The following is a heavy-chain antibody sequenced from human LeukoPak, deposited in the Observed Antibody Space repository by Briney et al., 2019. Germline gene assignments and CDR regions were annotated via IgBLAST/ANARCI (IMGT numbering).Heavy chain of an antibody. CDR3: ARVTSGSSYRPFDY. V-gene: IGHV3-7*01. CDR2: IKEDESEK. Sequence: GWSLRLSCAASGFTFSNYWMSWVRQAPGNGPEWVANIKEDESEKNYVDSVKGRFTISRDSAKNSLYLQMNSLRAEDTAVYYCARVTSGSSYRPFDYWGQGTLVTVSS. CDR1: GFTFSNYW. D-gene: IGHD3-10*01. J-gene: IGHJ4*02.